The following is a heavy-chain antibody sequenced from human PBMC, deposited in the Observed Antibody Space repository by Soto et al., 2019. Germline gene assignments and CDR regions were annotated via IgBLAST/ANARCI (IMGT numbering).Heavy chain of an antibody. CDR1: GFTFSSYG. D-gene: IGHD2-2*01. V-gene: IGHV3-33*01. CDR3: ARDRFKDVVVPALPWGYYYYMDV. Sequence: GGSLRLSCAASGFTFSSYGMHWVRQAPGKGLEWVAVIWYDGSNKYYADSVKGRFTISRDNSKNTLYLQMNSLRAEDTAVYYCARDRFKDVVVPALPWGYYYYMDVWGKGTTVTISS. J-gene: IGHJ6*03. CDR2: IWYDGSNK.